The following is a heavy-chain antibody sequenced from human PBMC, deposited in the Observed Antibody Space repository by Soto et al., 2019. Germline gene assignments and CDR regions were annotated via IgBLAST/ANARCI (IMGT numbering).Heavy chain of an antibody. D-gene: IGHD3-22*01. Sequence: GGSLSLSCSASGFTFSSYAMHWVRQAPGKGLEYVSAISSNGGSTYYADSVKGRFTISRDNSKNTLYLQMSSLRAEDTAVYYCVKGLMIVVVTAFSPEDYYGMDVWGQGTTVTVSS. J-gene: IGHJ6*02. CDR1: GFTFSSYA. CDR2: ISSNGGST. CDR3: VKGLMIVVVTAFSPEDYYGMDV. V-gene: IGHV3-64D*08.